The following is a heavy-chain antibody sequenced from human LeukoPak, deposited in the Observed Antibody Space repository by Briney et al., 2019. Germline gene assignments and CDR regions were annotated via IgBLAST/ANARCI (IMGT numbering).Heavy chain of an antibody. J-gene: IGHJ6*04. CDR2: ISSSGSTI. CDR1: GFTFSSHP. V-gene: IGHV3-48*03. CDR3: AELGITMIGGV. Sequence: GGSLRLSCAASGFTFSSHPMNWVRQAPGKGLEWVSYISSSGSTIYYADSVKGRFTISRDNAKNSLYLQMNSLRAEDTAVYYCAELGITMIGGVWGKGTTVTISS. D-gene: IGHD3-10*02.